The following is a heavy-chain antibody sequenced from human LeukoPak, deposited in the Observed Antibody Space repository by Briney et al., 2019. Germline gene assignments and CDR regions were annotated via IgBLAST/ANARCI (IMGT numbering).Heavy chain of an antibody. Sequence: GRSLRLSCAASGFIFSNYPMHWVRQAPGKGLEWVAVASHIGNNKYYPNAVRGRFTISRDNSKDTLFLQMDSLSTEDTAVYYCAREIPNAFDIWGQGTMVTVSS. CDR1: GFIFSNYP. J-gene: IGHJ3*02. CDR3: AREIPNAFDI. V-gene: IGHV3-30-3*01. CDR2: ASHIGNNK.